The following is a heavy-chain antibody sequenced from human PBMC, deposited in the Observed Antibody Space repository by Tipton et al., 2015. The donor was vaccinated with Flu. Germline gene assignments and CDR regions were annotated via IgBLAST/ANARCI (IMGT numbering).Heavy chain of an antibody. D-gene: IGHD3-16*01. CDR3: AREWGDAFDI. J-gene: IGHJ3*02. CDR2: IYYSGST. V-gene: IGHV4-59*01. Sequence: LRLSCTVSGGSISTYYWSWIRQPPGKGLEWIGYIYYSGSTNYNPSLKSRVTTSVDTSKNQFSLKLSSVTAADTAVYYCAREWGDAFDIWGQGTMVTVSS. CDR1: GGSISTYY.